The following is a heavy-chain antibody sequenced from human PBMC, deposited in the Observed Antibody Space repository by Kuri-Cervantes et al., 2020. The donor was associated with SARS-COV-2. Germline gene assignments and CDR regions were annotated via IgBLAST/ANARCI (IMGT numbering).Heavy chain of an antibody. V-gene: IGHV4-59*04. CDR2: VYYNGIT. D-gene: IGHD3-3*01. Sequence: GSLRLSCTVSGGSISSDYWSWIRQPPGKGLEWIGNVYYNGITYYNPSLESRVSVSVDTSKNQFSLKLSPVTAADTAVYYCARRMMGSITIFGVVITRNWFDPWGQGTLVTVSS. CDR3: ARRMMGSITIFGVVITRNWFDP. CDR1: GGSISSDY. J-gene: IGHJ5*02.